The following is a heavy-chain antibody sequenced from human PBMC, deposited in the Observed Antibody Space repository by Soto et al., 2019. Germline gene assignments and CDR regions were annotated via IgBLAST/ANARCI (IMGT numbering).Heavy chain of an antibody. V-gene: IGHV3-48*03. CDR2: ISSSRSTI. J-gene: IGHJ5*02. Sequence: GGSLRLSCAASGFTFSSFEMNWVRQAPGKRLEWVSYISSSRSTIYYADSVKGRFTISRDNAKNSLYLQMNSLRVEDTSVYYCASQPAVWPYNWCDPWGQGTLVTVSS. CDR3: ASQPAVWPYNWCDP. D-gene: IGHD2-2*01. CDR1: GFTFSSFE.